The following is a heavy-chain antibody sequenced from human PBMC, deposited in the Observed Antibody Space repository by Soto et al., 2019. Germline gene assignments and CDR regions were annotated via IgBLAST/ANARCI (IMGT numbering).Heavy chain of an antibody. CDR2: INTGSSNT. D-gene: IGHD3-9*01. CDR1: GYTFTSYG. Sequence: QVDLVQSGAEVKEPGASVRISCEASGYTFTSYGIHWVRQAPGQRLEWMGWINTGSSNTRYSPEFQARVTITRDTSASTAYMELNSLRSEDTAVYYCARAMATAGYIYFAQWGQGTLVTVSS. J-gene: IGHJ4*02. V-gene: IGHV1-3*04. CDR3: ARAMATAGYIYFAQ.